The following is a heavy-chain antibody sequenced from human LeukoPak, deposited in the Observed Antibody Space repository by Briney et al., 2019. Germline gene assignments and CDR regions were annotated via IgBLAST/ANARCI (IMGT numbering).Heavy chain of an antibody. CDR3: TRDHHRRHYDSQARNTFDI. J-gene: IGHJ3*02. CDR1: GFTFSSYS. D-gene: IGHD3-22*01. CDR2: ISSSSSTI. Sequence: GGSLRLSCAASGFTFSSYSMNWVRQAPGKGLEWVSYISSSSSTIYYADSVRGRFTISRDNAKNSLYLQINSLRAEDTAVYYCTRDHHRRHYDSQARNTFDIWDQGTMVTVSS. V-gene: IGHV3-48*01.